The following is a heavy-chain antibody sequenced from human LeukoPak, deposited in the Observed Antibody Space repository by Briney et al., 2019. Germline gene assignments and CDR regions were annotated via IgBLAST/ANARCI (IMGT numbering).Heavy chain of an antibody. CDR3: ARIWYYYDSSGYLDVFDY. V-gene: IGHV4-34*01. CDR2: INHSGST. J-gene: IGHJ4*02. CDR1: GGSFSGYY. Sequence: SETLSLTCAVYGGSFSGYYWSWIRQPPGKGLEWIGEINHSGSTNYNPSLKSRVTISVDTSKNQFSLKLSSVTAADTAVYYCARIWYYYDSSGYLDVFDYWGQGTLVTVSS. D-gene: IGHD3-22*01.